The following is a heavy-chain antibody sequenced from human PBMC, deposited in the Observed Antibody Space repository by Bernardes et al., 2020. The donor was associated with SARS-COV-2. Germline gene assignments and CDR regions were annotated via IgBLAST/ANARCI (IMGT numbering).Heavy chain of an antibody. J-gene: IGHJ6*02. CDR2: IKRDGSET. V-gene: IGHV3-7*03. D-gene: IGHD6-13*01. Sequence: GGSLRLSCAGSGFDFSDYWMTWVRQAPGKGLEWVANIKRDGSETYYVDSVKGRFTISRDNVKNLVFLQMNSLRVEDTAVYYCAKELAYGSSWRDYSYYFGMDVWGQGTTVTVSS. CDR1: GFDFSDYW. CDR3: AKELAYGSSWRDYSYYFGMDV.